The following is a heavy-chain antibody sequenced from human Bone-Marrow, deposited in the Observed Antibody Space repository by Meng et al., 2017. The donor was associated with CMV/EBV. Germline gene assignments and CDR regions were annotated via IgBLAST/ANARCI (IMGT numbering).Heavy chain of an antibody. V-gene: IGHV4-59*08. CDR1: GGSISSYY. CDR2: IYYSGST. D-gene: IGHD6-13*01. J-gene: IGHJ4*01. CDR3: ARHHTGYSSSWYHPGHLDD. Sequence: SETLSLTCTVSGGSISSYYWSWIRQPPGKGLEWIGYIYYSGSTNYNPSLKSRVTISVDTSKNQFSLKLSSVTAADTAVYYCARHHTGYSSSWYHPGHLDDWGPGTLVTVSS.